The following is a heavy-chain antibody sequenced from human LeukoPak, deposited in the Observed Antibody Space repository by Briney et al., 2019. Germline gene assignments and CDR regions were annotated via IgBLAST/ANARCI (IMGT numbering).Heavy chain of an antibody. Sequence: SSETLSLTCTVSGYSISIGYYWGWIRQPPGKGLEWIGYIYYSGSTNYNPSLKSRVTISVDTSKNRFPLKLSSVTAADTAVYYCARGRVISSGTQAFDYWGQGTLVTVSS. CDR1: GYSISIGYY. CDR3: ARGRVISSGTQAFDY. V-gene: IGHV4-61*01. CDR2: IYYSGST. J-gene: IGHJ4*02. D-gene: IGHD3-22*01.